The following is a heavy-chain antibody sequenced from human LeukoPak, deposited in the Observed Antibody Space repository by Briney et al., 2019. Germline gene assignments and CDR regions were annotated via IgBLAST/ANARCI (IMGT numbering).Heavy chain of an antibody. D-gene: IGHD6-13*01. Sequence: GASVKVSCKASGYIFTGYYIHWVRQAPGQGLEWMGWINPHSGDTNYAQKFQGRVTMTRDTSISTAYMELSRLRSDDTAVYYCARALYTSRSYLATFSPTNFDYWGQGTLVTVSS. CDR2: INPHSGDT. V-gene: IGHV1-2*02. CDR3: ARALYTSRSYLATFSPTNFDY. J-gene: IGHJ4*02. CDR1: GYIFTGYY.